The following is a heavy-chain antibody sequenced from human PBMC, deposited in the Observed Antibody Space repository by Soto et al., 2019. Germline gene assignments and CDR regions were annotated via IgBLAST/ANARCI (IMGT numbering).Heavy chain of an antibody. J-gene: IGHJ4*02. CDR2: IYYSGST. Sequence: SETLSLTCTVSGGSISSYYWSWIRQPPGKGLEWIGYIYYSGSTNYSPSLKSRVTISVDTSKNQFSLKLSSVTAADTAVYYCARTYSSGFDERGQGTLVTVSS. CDR1: GGSISSYY. V-gene: IGHV4-59*08. CDR3: ARTYSSGFDE. D-gene: IGHD6-19*01.